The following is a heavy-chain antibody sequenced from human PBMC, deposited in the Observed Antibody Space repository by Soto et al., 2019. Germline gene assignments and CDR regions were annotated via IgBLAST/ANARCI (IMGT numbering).Heavy chain of an antibody. CDR2: IWYDGSNK. CDR1: GFTFSGHA. CDR3: ARDGQSLAPYALDV. J-gene: IGHJ6*02. Sequence: QVQVVESGGGVVQPGRSLRLSCTASGFTFSGHAMHWVRQPPGKGPEWVAQIWYDGSNKYYADSVKGRFIISRDNSKNTLYVQMDSLRVEDTAVYYCARDGQSLAPYALDVWGQGTSVTVSS. V-gene: IGHV3-33*01. D-gene: IGHD6-19*01.